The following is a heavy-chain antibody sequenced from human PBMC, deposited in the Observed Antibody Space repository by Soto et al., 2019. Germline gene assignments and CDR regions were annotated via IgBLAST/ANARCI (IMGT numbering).Heavy chain of an antibody. CDR2: INKDGSEK. Sequence: PGGSLRLSCEASGFTFSTCWMTWVRQAPGKGLEWVANINKDGSEKFYVDSVKGRFTISRDNAKNSLFLQMSSLRAADTAVYYCARGGDGGSYYGVFDYWGQGTLVTVSS. CDR1: GFTFSTCW. V-gene: IGHV3-7*03. D-gene: IGHD1-26*01. J-gene: IGHJ4*02. CDR3: ARGGDGGSYYGVFDY.